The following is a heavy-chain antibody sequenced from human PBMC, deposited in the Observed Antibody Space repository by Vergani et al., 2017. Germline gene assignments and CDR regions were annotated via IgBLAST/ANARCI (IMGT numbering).Heavy chain of an antibody. J-gene: IGHJ6*03. CDR2: IYYSGST. V-gene: IGHV4-61*05. CDR1: GGSISSSSYY. CDR3: AISQHGVVVAATRAYYYYFMDV. D-gene: IGHD2-15*01. Sequence: QLQLQESGPGLVKPSETLSLTCTVSGGSISSSSYYWGWLRQPPGKGLEWIGYIYYSGSTNYNPALKSRVTISAATSKNQFSLKLSAVTAADTAVYYCAISQHGVVVAATRAYYYYFMDVWGKGTTVTVSS.